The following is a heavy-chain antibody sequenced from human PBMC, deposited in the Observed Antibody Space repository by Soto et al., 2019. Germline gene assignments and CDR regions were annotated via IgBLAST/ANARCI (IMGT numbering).Heavy chain of an antibody. CDR1: GLTFSNVW. V-gene: IGHV3-15*07. CDR3: TTEHWESND. CDR2: IQSKTDGGTI. D-gene: IGHD1-26*01. J-gene: IGHJ4*02. Sequence: EVQLVESGGDLVKPGGSLRLSCAASGLTFSNVWMNWVRQAPGKRLEWVGRIQSKTDGGTIDYAAPVKGRFTISRDDSKNTLFLQMNSLKSEDTALYYCTTEHWESNDWGQGTLVTVSS.